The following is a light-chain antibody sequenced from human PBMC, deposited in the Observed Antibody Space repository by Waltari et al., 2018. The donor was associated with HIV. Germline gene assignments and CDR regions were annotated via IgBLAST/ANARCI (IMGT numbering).Light chain of an antibody. J-gene: IGLJ2*01. V-gene: IGLV3-21*02. Sequence: SYVLTQPPSVSVAPGQTARITCGGNHTERKSVHWYQQKPGQAPALVVYRDSDRPSGIPERFSGSNSGKTATLTISRVEAGDEADYYCQIWDTSSVVFGGGTRLTVL. CDR3: QIWDTSSVV. CDR2: RDS. CDR1: HTERKS.